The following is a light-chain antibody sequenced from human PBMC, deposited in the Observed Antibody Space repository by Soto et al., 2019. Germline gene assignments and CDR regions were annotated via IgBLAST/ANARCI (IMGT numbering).Light chain of an antibody. V-gene: IGLV2-14*03. Sequence: QSALTQPASVSGSPGQSITISCTGTSSDVGGYNYVSWYQQHPCKAPKLMIYDVSNRPSGVSNRFSGSKSGNTASRTLSGLQAEDEADYYFSSYTSSSTLFRGGTKLTVL. CDR2: DVS. CDR3: SSYTSSSTL. J-gene: IGLJ2*01. CDR1: SSDVGGYNY.